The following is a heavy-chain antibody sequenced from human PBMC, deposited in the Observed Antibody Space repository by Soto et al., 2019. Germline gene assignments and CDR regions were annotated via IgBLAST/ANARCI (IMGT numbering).Heavy chain of an antibody. CDR2: IHSSGST. D-gene: IGHD2-21*02. Sequence: SETLSLTCTVSGASMNSYHWSWIRQPAGKGLEWIGHIHSSGSTNYNPSLKSRVTMSVDTSKNQFSLRLMSLTAADTAVYYCARVYIVVVTAMTYNWFDPWGQGTLVTVSS. CDR1: GASMNSYH. CDR3: ARVYIVVVTAMTYNWFDP. J-gene: IGHJ5*02. V-gene: IGHV4-4*07.